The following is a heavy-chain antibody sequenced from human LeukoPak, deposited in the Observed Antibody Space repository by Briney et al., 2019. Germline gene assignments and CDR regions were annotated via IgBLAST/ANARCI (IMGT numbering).Heavy chain of an antibody. J-gene: IGHJ5*02. D-gene: IGHD2-2*01. CDR3: ARDGYHAMNL. Sequence: GGSLRLSCAASGFTFSSYWMSWVRQAPGKGLEWVANINQDGGEKHYVNSVKGRFTISRDNAKNSLCLEMNSLRVEDTAVYYCARDGYHAMNLWGQGTLVTVRS. CDR2: INQDGGEK. CDR1: GFTFSSYW. V-gene: IGHV3-7*01.